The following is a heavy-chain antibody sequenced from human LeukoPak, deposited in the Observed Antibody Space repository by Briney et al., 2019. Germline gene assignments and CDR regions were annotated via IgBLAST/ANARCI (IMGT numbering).Heavy chain of an antibody. CDR2: ISNDGGGT. CDR1: GFIFNNYG. D-gene: IGHD3-22*01. CDR3: TKGDSGYFLDL. J-gene: IGHJ5*02. V-gene: IGHV3-23*01. Sequence: GGSLRLSCAASGFIFNNYGLVWVRQAPGKGLQWVSAISNDGGGTTYADFVKGRFTISRDNSKNTLFLQMDTLRAEDTGLYYSTKGDSGYFLDLWGQGTLVTVSS.